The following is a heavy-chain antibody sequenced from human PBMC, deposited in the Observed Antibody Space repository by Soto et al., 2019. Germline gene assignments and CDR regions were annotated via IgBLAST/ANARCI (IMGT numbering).Heavy chain of an antibody. CDR1: GASISRGGSS. D-gene: IGHD3-10*01. CDR3: ARGLAVRGSYGLDV. V-gene: IGHV4-30-2*01. J-gene: IGHJ6*02. Sequence: SETLSLTCAVSGASISRGGSSWSWIRQAPGTGLEWIGYVYHNGITNYNPSLKSRVTISVDKSQNQFSLSLNSVTAADTAVYYCARGLAVRGSYGLDVWGQGTTVTVSS. CDR2: VYHNGIT.